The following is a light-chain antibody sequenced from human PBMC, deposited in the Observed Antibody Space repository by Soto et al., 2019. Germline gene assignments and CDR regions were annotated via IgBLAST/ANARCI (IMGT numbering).Light chain of an antibody. V-gene: IGLV3-21*02. CDR2: DDS. Sequence: SYELTQPPSVSVAPGQTARITCGGNNIGSKSVHWYQQKPGQAPVLVVYDDSDRPSGIPERFSGSKSGNTASLTISGLQAEDEADYYCCSYAGSWVFGGGTQLTVL. CDR1: NIGSKS. J-gene: IGLJ3*02. CDR3: CSYAGSWV.